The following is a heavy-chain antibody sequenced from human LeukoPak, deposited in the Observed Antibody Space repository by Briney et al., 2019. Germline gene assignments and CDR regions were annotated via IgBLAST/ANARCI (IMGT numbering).Heavy chain of an antibody. CDR1: GFTFSSYA. Sequence: GGSLRLSCAASGFTFSSYAMHWVRQAPGKGLEWVLYISSSSSTIYYAESVRGQFTISRDNAKNSLYLQMNSLRAEDTAVYYCAREYSSSSGRAFEIWGQGTMVTVPS. CDR2: ISSSSSTI. V-gene: IGHV3-48*01. J-gene: IGHJ3*02. CDR3: AREYSSSSGRAFEI. D-gene: IGHD6-6*01.